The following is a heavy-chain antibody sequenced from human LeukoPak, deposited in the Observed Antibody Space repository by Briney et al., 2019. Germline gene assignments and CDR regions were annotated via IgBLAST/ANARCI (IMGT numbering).Heavy chain of an antibody. CDR2: ISTTGSTI. D-gene: IGHD5-18*01. CDR1: GFTFSSYT. V-gene: IGHV3-48*02. CDR3: AKDKYSYGLWTADY. Sequence: GGSLRLSCAASGFTFSSYTMNWVRQAPGKGLEWVSFISTTGSTIHYGDSVRGRFTISRDNAKNSLSLQMNSLRDEDTAVYYCAKDKYSYGLWTADYWGQGTLVTVSS. J-gene: IGHJ4*02.